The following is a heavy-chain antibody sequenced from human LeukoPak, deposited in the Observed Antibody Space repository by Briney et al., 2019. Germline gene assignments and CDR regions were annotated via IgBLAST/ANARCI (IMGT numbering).Heavy chain of an antibody. CDR3: ARGGLWVLNWFDP. CDR1: GGSFSGYY. CDR2: INHSGST. V-gene: IGHV4-34*01. Sequence: SETLSLTCAVYGGSFSGYYWSWIRQPPGKGLEWIGEINHSGSTNYNPSLKSRVTISVDTSKNQFSLKLSSVTAADTAVYYCARGGLWVLNWFDPWGQGTLVTVSS. J-gene: IGHJ5*02. D-gene: IGHD2-21*01.